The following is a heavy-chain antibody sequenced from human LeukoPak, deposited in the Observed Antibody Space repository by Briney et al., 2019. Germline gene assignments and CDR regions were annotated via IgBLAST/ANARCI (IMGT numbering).Heavy chain of an antibody. J-gene: IGHJ6*03. D-gene: IGHD3-16*01. V-gene: IGHV4-34*01. CDR3: ARYGGVYYYYMDV. Sequence: PSETLSLTCAVYGGSFSGYYWSWIRQPPGKGLEWIGEINHSGSTNYNPSLKSRVTISVDTSKNQFSLRLSSVTAADTAVYYCARYGGVYYYYMDVWGKGTTVTVSS. CDR1: GGSFSGYY. CDR2: INHSGST.